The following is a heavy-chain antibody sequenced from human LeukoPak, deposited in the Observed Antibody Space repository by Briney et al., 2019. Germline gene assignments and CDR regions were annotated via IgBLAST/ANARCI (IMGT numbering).Heavy chain of an antibody. CDR2: MNPNSGNT. CDR3: ASSLSGWGTYHYMDV. D-gene: IGHD6-19*01. Sequence: ASVKVSCKASGYTFTSYDINWVRQATGQGVEWMGWMNPNSGNTGYAQKFQGRVTITRNTSISTAYMELNSLRAEDTAVYYCASSLSGWGTYHYMDVWGKGTTVTISS. J-gene: IGHJ6*03. CDR1: GYTFTSYD. V-gene: IGHV1-8*03.